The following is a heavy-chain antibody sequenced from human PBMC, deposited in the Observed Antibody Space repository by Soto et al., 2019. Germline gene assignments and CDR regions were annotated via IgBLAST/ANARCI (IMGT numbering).Heavy chain of an antibody. V-gene: IGHV1-69*13. D-gene: IGHD2-15*01. Sequence: SVKVSCKASGGTFSSYAISWVRQAPGQGLEWMGGIIPIFGTANYAQKFQGRVTITADESTSTAYMELSSLRSEDTAVYYCARGYCSGGSCSVNYYYYYGMDVWGQGTTVTVSS. CDR2: IIPIFGTA. CDR3: ARGYCSGGSCSVNYYYYYGMDV. CDR1: GGTFSSYA. J-gene: IGHJ6*02.